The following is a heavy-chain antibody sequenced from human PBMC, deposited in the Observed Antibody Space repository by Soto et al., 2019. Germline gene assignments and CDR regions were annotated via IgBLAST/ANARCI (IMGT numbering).Heavy chain of an antibody. D-gene: IGHD3-22*01. Sequence: GGSLRVSCESSGFAVRCYAVLWVRRTPGRGLEWVLAISRDGSYIYYTDSVKGRFTVSRDNSNNTVFVQMNRLIPDDTALYFCARTTNLVVVRSSASWG. CDR1: GFAVRCYA. CDR2: ISRDGSYI. J-gene: IGHJ1*01. CDR3: ARTTNLVVVRSSAS. V-gene: IGHV3-30*04.